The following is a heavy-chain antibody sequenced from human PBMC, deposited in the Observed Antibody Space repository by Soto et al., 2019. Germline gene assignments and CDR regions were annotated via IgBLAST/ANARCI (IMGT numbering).Heavy chain of an antibody. CDR3: ASDIRGVPAAIVHYYCYGMDV. J-gene: IGHJ6*02. D-gene: IGHD2-2*01. CDR2: IIPIFGTA. CDR1: GVTFSSYA. Sequence: QVQLVQSGAEVKKPGSSVKVSCKASGVTFSSYAISWVRQAPGQGLEWMGGIIPIFGTANYAQKFQGRVTITADESTSTAYMELSSMRSEDTDVYYCASDIRGVPAAIVHYYCYGMDVWGQGTTVTVSS. V-gene: IGHV1-69*01.